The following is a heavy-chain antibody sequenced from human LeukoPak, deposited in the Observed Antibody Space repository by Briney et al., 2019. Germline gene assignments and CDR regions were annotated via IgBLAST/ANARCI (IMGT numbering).Heavy chain of an antibody. CDR3: AKANHHSLAVAACPDY. J-gene: IGHJ4*02. Sequence: PGGSLRLSCAASGFPFITYGMHWVRQAPGKGLEWVAYIQSDGSNTDFADSVRGRFTISRDNSKTTLYLQMNSLRPEDTAVYYCAKANHHSLAVAACPDYWGQGTLVTVSS. CDR2: IQSDGSNT. D-gene: IGHD6-19*01. V-gene: IGHV3-30*02. CDR1: GFPFITYG.